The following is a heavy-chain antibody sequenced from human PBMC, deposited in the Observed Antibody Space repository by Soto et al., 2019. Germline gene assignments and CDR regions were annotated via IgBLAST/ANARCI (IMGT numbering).Heavy chain of an antibody. CDR3: AREGASGFGMDV. CDR1: GGSIRSYY. V-gene: IGHV4-4*07. Sequence: TLSLTCNVSGGSIRSYYWSWIRQPAGKALEWIGRIYTSGTTNYNPSLKSRATMLIDTSKNQFSLILSSVTAADTAVYYCAREGASGFGMDVWGQGTTVTVSS. CDR2: IYTSGTT. J-gene: IGHJ6*02. D-gene: IGHD1-26*01.